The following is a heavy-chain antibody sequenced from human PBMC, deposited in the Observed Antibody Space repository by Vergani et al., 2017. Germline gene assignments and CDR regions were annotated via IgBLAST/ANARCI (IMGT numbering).Heavy chain of an antibody. J-gene: IGHJ4*02. CDR3: ARSDYGRLDY. CDR2: IYHSWST. Sequence: QVQLQESGPGLLKPPGTLSLTCAVSGGSISSSNWWSWVRQPPGKGLEWIGEIYHSWSTNYNPSLKSRVPISVDKSNNQFSLKLSSVTAADTAVYYCARSDYGRLDYWGQGTLVTVSS. CDR1: GGSISSSNW. D-gene: IGHD4-17*01. V-gene: IGHV4-4*03.